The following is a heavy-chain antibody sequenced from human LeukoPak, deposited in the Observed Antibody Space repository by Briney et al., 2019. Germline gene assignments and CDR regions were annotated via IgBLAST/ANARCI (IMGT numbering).Heavy chain of an antibody. J-gene: IGHJ4*02. CDR1: GSTFGNYG. CDR3: ARDSTQSITGTTGWNY. Sequence: GGSLRLSCTASGSTFGNYGMHWVRQAPGKGLEWVADIWSDGSNKYYADSVKGRFTISRDNSKNTLFLQINSLRAEDTAVYYCARDSTQSITGTTGWNYWGQGTLVTVSS. D-gene: IGHD1-20*01. V-gene: IGHV3-33*01. CDR2: IWSDGSNK.